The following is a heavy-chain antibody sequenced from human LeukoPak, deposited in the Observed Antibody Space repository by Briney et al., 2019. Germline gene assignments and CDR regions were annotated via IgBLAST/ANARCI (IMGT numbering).Heavy chain of an antibody. CDR3: ARSRYCSGGSCFDH. V-gene: IGHV3-30*04. CDR1: GFTFSSYA. Sequence: PGRSLRLSCAASGFTFSSYAMHWVRQAPGKGLEWVAVISYDGSNKYYADSVKGRFTISRDNSKNTLYLQMNSLRAEDTAVYYCARSRYCSGGSCFDHWGQGTLVTVSS. D-gene: IGHD2-15*01. CDR2: ISYDGSNK. J-gene: IGHJ4*02.